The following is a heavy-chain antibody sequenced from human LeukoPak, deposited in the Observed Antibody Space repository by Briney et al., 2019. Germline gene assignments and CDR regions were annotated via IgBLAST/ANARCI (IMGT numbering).Heavy chain of an antibody. V-gene: IGHV5-10-1*01. Sequence: GESLKISFKGSGYSFTKYWISWVRQMPGKGLEWMGRIDPSDSYTKYSPSFQGHVTISADKSISTAYLQWSSLKASDTAMYYCARHYYEALSAFDIGGQGTMVTVSS. D-gene: IGHD3-22*01. J-gene: IGHJ3*02. CDR3: ARHYYEALSAFDI. CDR1: GYSFTKYW. CDR2: IDPSDSYT.